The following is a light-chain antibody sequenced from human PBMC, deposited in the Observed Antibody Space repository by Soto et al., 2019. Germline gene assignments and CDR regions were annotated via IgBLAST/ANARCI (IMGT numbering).Light chain of an antibody. CDR3: QQYNSYSGPLT. CDR2: DAS. J-gene: IGKJ4*01. Sequence: DIQMTQSPSTLSASVGDRVTITCRASQSISSWLAWYQQKPGKAPKLLIYDASSLESGVPSRFSGSGSGTEFTLTISSLQPDDFATYYCQQYNSYSGPLTFGGGTK. CDR1: QSISSW. V-gene: IGKV1-5*01.